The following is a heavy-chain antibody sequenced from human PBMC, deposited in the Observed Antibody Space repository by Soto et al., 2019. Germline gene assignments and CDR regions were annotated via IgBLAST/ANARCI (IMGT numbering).Heavy chain of an antibody. J-gene: IGHJ4*02. CDR2: ISYDGSNK. CDR3: AKDRITMVRGAPDY. Sequence: QVQLVESGGGVVQPGRSLRLSCAASGFTFSNYGMHWVRQAPGKGLEWVAFISYDGSNKYYADSVKGRFTISRDNSKKTLYLQMNRRRAEDTAVYYCAKDRITMVRGAPDYWGQGTLVTVSS. CDR1: GFTFSNYG. V-gene: IGHV3-30*18. D-gene: IGHD3-10*01.